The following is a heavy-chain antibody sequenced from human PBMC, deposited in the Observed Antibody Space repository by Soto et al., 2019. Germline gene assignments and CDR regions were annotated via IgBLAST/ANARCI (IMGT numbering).Heavy chain of an antibody. CDR2: IIPIFGTA. J-gene: IGHJ6*02. Sequence: QVQLVQSGAEVKKPGSSAKVSCKASGGTFSSYAISWVRQAPGQGLEWMGGIIPIFGTANYAQKFQGRVTIPAHESXSTAYMELSSLRSEDTAVYYCASSVAKYYYYGMDVWGQGTTVTVSS. CDR1: GGTFSSYA. V-gene: IGHV1-69*12. D-gene: IGHD5-12*01. CDR3: ASSVAKYYYYGMDV.